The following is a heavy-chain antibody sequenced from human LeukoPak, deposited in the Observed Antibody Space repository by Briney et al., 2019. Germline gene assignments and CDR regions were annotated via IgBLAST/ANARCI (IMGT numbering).Heavy chain of an antibody. CDR2: INHSGST. Sequence: PSETLSLTCPVSGGSVSSSRYYWSWIRQPPGKGLEWIGEINHSGSTNYNPSLKSRVTISVDTSKNQFSLKLSSVTAADTAVYYYAIYDSSGYYYEEYFQHWGQGTLVTVSS. CDR3: AIYDSSGYYYEEYFQH. CDR1: GGSVSSSRYY. J-gene: IGHJ1*01. D-gene: IGHD3-22*01. V-gene: IGHV4-39*07.